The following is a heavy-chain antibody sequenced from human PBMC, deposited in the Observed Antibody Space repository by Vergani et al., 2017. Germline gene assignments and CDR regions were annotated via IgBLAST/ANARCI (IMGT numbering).Heavy chain of an antibody. CDR1: GFTFSSYA. Sequence: EVQLLESGGGLVQPGGSLRLSCAASGFTFSSYAMSWVRQAPGKGLEWVSAISGSGGRKYYADSVKGRFTISRDNSKNTLYLQMNSLRAEDTAVYYCAKIRAGTYGMDVWGQGTTVTVSS. CDR3: AKIRAGTYGMDV. CDR2: ISGSGGRK. J-gene: IGHJ6*02. D-gene: IGHD3-10*01. V-gene: IGHV3-23*01.